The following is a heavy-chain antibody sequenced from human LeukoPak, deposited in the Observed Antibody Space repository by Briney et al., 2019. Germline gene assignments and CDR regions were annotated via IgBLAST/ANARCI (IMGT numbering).Heavy chain of an antibody. J-gene: IGHJ6*03. V-gene: IGHV3-21*01. CDR3: VRDSAIVVLAYMDV. CDR2: ISSRSRYI. D-gene: IGHD2-15*01. Sequence: PGGSLRLSCAASGFSFSDYHMSWVRQAPGKGLEWVSSISSRSRYIYYADSVKGRFTTSRDNTKNSLYLQMNNLRAEDTGVYYCVRDSAIVVLAYMDVWGKGTTVTVSS. CDR1: GFSFSDYH.